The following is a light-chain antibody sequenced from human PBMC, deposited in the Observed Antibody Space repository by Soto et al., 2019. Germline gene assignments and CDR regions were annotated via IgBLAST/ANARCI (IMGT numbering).Light chain of an antibody. CDR3: SSYAGSDILV. CDR2: DVT. CDR1: SSDVGGYNN. J-gene: IGLJ3*02. V-gene: IGLV2-11*01. Sequence: QSALTQPRSVSGSPGQSVTISCTGTSSDVGGYNNVSWYQHRPGKAPKLLIYDVTKRPSGVPGRFSGSKSVNTASLTISGLQAEDEADYYCSSYAGSDILVFGGGTKVTVL.